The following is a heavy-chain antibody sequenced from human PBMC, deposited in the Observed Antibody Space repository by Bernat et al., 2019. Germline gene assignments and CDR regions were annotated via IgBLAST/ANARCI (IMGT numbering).Heavy chain of an antibody. Sequence: VQLVESGGGVVQPGRSLRLSCAASGFTFSSYSMNWVRQAPGKGLEWVSYISDSSSAIYYADSVKGRFTISRDNDKNSLYLQMNSLRDEDTAVYYCARVWATVIELDAFDIWGQGTMVTVSS. D-gene: IGHD4-17*01. CDR3: ARVWATVIELDAFDI. V-gene: IGHV3-48*02. CDR1: GFTFSSYS. J-gene: IGHJ3*02. CDR2: ISDSSSAI.